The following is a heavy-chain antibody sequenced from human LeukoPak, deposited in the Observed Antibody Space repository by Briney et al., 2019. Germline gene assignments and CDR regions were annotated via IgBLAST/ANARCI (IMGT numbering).Heavy chain of an antibody. Sequence: GASVKVSFTASGGTFTIYAINWVRQAPGQGLEWMGGIIPIFGKAKYAQKFQGRVTITADESTSTAYMELSSLRSEDTAVYYCARDRLVGASTCFAYWGQGTLVTVSS. CDR3: ARDRLVGASTCFAY. D-gene: IGHD1-26*01. J-gene: IGHJ4*02. V-gene: IGHV1-69*13. CDR2: IIPIFGKA. CDR1: GGTFTIYA.